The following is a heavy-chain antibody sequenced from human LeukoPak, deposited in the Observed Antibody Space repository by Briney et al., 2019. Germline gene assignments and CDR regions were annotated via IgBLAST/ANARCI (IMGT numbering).Heavy chain of an antibody. CDR1: GGSISSYY. D-gene: IGHD6-19*01. J-gene: IGHJ5*02. Sequence: SETLSLTCTVSGGSISSYYWSWIRQPPGKGLEWIGYIYYSGSTNYNPSLKSRVTISVDTSKNQFSLKLSSVTAADTAVYYCARTGYSSGWYVPWSDPWGQGTLVTVSS. V-gene: IGHV4-59*08. CDR3: ARTGYSSGWYVPWSDP. CDR2: IYYSGST.